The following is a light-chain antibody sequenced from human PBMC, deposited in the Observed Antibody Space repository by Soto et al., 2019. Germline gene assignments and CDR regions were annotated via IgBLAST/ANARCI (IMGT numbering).Light chain of an antibody. CDR1: QSIGNY. V-gene: IGKV1-33*01. Sequence: DIQMTQSPSSLSASVGDRVTITCRASQSIGNYLNWYQQKPGKAPKLLIYYASNLETGVSSRFSGSGSGTDFTFTISSLQPEDIATYFCQQYENLPRFIFGPGTKVDIK. J-gene: IGKJ3*01. CDR2: YAS. CDR3: QQYENLPRFI.